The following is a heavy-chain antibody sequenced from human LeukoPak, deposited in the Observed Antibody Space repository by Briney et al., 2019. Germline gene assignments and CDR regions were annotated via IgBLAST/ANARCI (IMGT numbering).Heavy chain of an antibody. V-gene: IGHV3-53*01. Sequence: GGSLRLSCAASGFTVSSNFMSWFRQAPGKGLEWVSVLYTGGSTHYADSVKGRFTISRDISKNTVYLQMNSLRAEDTAVYYCVRVAPPLAMITIVDYWGQGTLVTVST. CDR3: VRVAPPLAMITIVDY. J-gene: IGHJ4*02. CDR2: LYTGGST. D-gene: IGHD3-16*01. CDR1: GFTVSSNF.